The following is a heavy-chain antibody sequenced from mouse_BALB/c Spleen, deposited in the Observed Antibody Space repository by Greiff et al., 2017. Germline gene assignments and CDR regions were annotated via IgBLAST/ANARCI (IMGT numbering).Heavy chain of an antibody. Sequence: DVHLVESGGGLVQPKGSLKLSCAASGFTFNTYAMNWVRQAPGKGLEWVARIRSKSNNYATYYADSVKDRFTISRDDSQSMLYLQMNNLKTEDTAMYYCVRHDYGVHAMDYWGQGTSVTVSS. CDR3: VRHDYGVHAMDY. D-gene: IGHD1-1*02. CDR1: GFTFNTYA. CDR2: IRSKSNNYAT. J-gene: IGHJ4*01. V-gene: IGHV10-1*02.